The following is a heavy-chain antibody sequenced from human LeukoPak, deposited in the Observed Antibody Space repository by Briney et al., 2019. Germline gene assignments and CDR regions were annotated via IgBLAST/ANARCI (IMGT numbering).Heavy chain of an antibody. V-gene: IGHV3-53*01. CDR1: GFSVSTNY. CDR3: AGVTNPSSREWPYFDC. CDR2: IYSSGTT. D-gene: IGHD3-3*01. J-gene: IGHJ4*02. Sequence: GGSLRLSCAASGFSVSTNYMTWVRQAPGLGLEWVSLIYSSGTTKYADFVKGRFTISRDISKNTLYLQMNSLRAEDTAVYYCAGVTNPSSREWPYFDCWGQGTLVTVSS.